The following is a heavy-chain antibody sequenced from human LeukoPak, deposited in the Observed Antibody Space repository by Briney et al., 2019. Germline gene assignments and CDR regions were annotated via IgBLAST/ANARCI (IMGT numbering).Heavy chain of an antibody. Sequence: GGSLRLSCAASGFTFSSYAMNWVRQAPGKGLEWVSSISSSSSYIYYADSVKGRFTISRDNAKNSLYLQMNSLRAEDTAVYYCARVRRSPDTAMVLRELDYWGQGTLVTVSS. CDR2: ISSSSSYI. CDR3: ARVRRSPDTAMVLRELDY. CDR1: GFTFSSYA. D-gene: IGHD5-18*01. V-gene: IGHV3-21*01. J-gene: IGHJ4*02.